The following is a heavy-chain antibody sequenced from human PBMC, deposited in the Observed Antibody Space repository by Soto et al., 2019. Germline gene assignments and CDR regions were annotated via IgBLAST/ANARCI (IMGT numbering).Heavy chain of an antibody. CDR3: ATVSRYNWKPFDY. J-gene: IGHJ4*02. V-gene: IGHV1-24*01. CDR1: GYTLTELS. D-gene: IGHD1-20*01. Sequence: VGSVKVSCKVSGYTLTELSMHWVRQAPGKGLEWMGGFDPEDGETIYAQKFQGRATMTEDTSTDTAYMELSSLRSEDTAVYYCATVSRYNWKPFDYWGQGTLVTVSS. CDR2: FDPEDGET.